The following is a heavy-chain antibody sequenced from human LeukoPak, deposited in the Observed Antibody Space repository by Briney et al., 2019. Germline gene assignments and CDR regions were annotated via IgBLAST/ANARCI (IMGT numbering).Heavy chain of an antibody. V-gene: IGHV3-7*01. J-gene: IGHJ4*02. CDR2: INRDGSGK. Sequence: GGSLRLSCAGSGVTFINYWMTWVRQVPGKGLEWVANINRDGSGKYYLPSVRGRFTISKDDAKDSLYLQMDSLRPEDTATYYCARVEYSGNGNLYWGQGTLVTVSS. CDR3: ARVEYSGNGNLY. D-gene: IGHD5-12*01. CDR1: GVTFINYW.